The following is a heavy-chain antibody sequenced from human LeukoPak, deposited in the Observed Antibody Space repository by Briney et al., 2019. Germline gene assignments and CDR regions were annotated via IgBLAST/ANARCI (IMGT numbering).Heavy chain of an antibody. V-gene: IGHV1-2*02. CDR1: GYTFTGYY. J-gene: IGHJ5*02. Sequence: ASVKVSCKASGYTFTGYYIHWVRQAPGQGLEWMGWINPNSGGTNYAQKFQGRVTMTRDTSISTAYMELSRLTSDDTAVYYCAREPMVRDFNWFDPWGQGTLVTVSP. CDR3: AREPMVRDFNWFDP. D-gene: IGHD3-10*01. CDR2: INPNSGGT.